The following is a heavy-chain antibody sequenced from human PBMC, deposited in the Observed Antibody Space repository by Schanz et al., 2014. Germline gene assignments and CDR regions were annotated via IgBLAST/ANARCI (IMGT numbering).Heavy chain of an antibody. V-gene: IGHV3-23*01. CDR2: LSEGGGGT. CDR3: AKDPRGNKNDRAYYFDY. D-gene: IGHD3-10*01. CDR1: GFSLDIFA. Sequence: EVHLLESGGGLVEPGGSLRLSCATSGFSLDIFAVSWVRQAPGKGLEWVSALSEGGGGTHYADSVRGRFTISSDSSKNTLYLQMNSLRAEDTAVYYCAKDPRGNKNDRAYYFDYWGQGTLVSVSS. J-gene: IGHJ4*02.